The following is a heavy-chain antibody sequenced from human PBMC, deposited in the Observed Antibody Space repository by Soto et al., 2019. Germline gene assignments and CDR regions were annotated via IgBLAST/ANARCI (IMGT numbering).Heavy chain of an antibody. J-gene: IGHJ6*02. D-gene: IGHD5-18*01. V-gene: IGHV4-34*01. CDR2: INHSGST. CDR3: ARGTFYEVDTAMVSYYYYGMDV. Sequence: SETLSLTCAVYGGSFSGYYWSWIRQPPGKGLEWIGEINHSGSTNYNPSLKSRVTISVDTSKNQFSLKLSSVTAADTAVYYCARGTFYEVDTAMVSYYYYGMDVWGQGTTVTVSS. CDR1: GGSFSGYY.